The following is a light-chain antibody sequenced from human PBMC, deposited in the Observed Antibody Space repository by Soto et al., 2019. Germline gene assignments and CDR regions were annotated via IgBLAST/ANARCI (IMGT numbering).Light chain of an antibody. J-gene: IGLJ3*02. CDR3: ETWDSTRV. CDR2: LEGSGSY. CDR1: SGHSSYI. V-gene: IGLV4-60*02. Sequence: QSVLTQSSSASASLGSSVKLTCTLSSGHSSYIIAWHQQQPGKAPRYLMKLEGSGSYNKGSGVPDRFSGSSSGADRYLTISNLRFEDEADYYCETWDSTRVFGGGTKVTVL.